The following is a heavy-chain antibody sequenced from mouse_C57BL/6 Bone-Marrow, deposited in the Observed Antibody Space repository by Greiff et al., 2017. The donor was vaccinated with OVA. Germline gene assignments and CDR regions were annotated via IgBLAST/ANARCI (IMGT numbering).Heavy chain of an antibody. CDR3: ASQGSSYGYWYFDV. Sequence: VQLQQSGAELVKPGASVKISCKASGYAFSSYWMNWVKQRPGKGLEWIGQIYPGDGDTNYNGKFKGKATLTADKSSSTAYMQLSSLTSEDSAVYFCASQGSSYGYWYFDVWGTGTTVTVSS. CDR2: IYPGDGDT. CDR1: GYAFSSYW. J-gene: IGHJ1*03. D-gene: IGHD1-1*01. V-gene: IGHV1-80*01.